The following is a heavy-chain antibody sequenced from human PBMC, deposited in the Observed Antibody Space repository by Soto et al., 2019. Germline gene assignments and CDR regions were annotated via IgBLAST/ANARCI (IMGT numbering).Heavy chain of an antibody. CDR3: AKESCSGGSCYYDY. J-gene: IGHJ4*02. CDR2: ISGSGGST. D-gene: IGHD2-15*01. Sequence: PGGSLRLSCAASGFTFSSYAMSWVRQAPGKGLEWVSAISGSGGSTYYADSVKGRFTISRDNSKNTLYLQMNGLRAEDTAVYYCAKESCSGGSCYYDYWGQGTLVTVSS. CDR1: GFTFSSYA. V-gene: IGHV3-23*01.